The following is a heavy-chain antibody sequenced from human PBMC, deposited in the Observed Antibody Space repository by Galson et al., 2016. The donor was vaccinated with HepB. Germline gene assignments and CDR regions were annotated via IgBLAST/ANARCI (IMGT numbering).Heavy chain of an antibody. CDR1: GYNFSSYW. CDR3: ARRSYDSPLSL. D-gene: IGHD5-12*01. J-gene: IGHJ4*02. V-gene: IGHV5-51*01. CDR2: VYPGDSDI. Sequence: QSGAEVKKPGESLKISCEGLGYNFSSYWIGWVRQMPGKGLEWMGIVYPGDSDIRYSPSFQGQVTISVDKSSSTAFPQWSSLKASDTAMYYCARRSYDSPLSLWGQGTLVIVSS.